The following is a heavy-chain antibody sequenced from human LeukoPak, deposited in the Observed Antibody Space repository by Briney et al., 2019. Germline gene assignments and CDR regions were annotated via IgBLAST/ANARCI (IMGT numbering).Heavy chain of an antibody. V-gene: IGHV1-69*06. CDR2: IIPIFGTA. D-gene: IGHD6-19*01. CDR1: RGTFSRYA. CDR3: ARGRRIAVAGTDY. Sequence: GASVKGSCKAARGTFSRYAISWVRPARGQGLKWMGGIIPIFGTANYAQKFQGRVTFTADKSTSTDYMEPSSLRSEDTAVYCCARGRRIAVAGTDYWGQGTLVTVSS. J-gene: IGHJ4*02.